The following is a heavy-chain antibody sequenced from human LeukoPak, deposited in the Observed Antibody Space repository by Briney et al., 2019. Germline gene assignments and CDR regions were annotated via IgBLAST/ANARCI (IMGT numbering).Heavy chain of an antibody. CDR2: ISWNSGVK. CDR3: ARPQYSSGWFEAFDI. CDR1: GLTFDDYG. D-gene: IGHD6-19*01. J-gene: IGHJ3*02. Sequence: GGSLRLSCAASGLTFDDYGMHWVRQAPGRGLEWVSGISWNSGVKAYADSVKGRFTISRDNAKNSLYLQMNSLRAEDTAVYYCARPQYSSGWFEAFDIWGQGTMVTVSS. V-gene: IGHV3-9*01.